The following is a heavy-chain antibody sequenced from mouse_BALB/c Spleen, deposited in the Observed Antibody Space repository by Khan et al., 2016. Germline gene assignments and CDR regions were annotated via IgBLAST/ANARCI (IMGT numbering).Heavy chain of an antibody. J-gene: IGHJ3*01. CDR2: IRSKSNNYAT. CDR1: GFTFNTNA. V-gene: IGHV10S3*01. CDR3: VRDWKIHYLAY. Sequence: EVQLVETGGGLVQPKGSLKLSCAASGFTFNTNAMNWVRQAPGKGLEWVARIRSKSNNYATYYADSVKDRFTISRDDSQSMLYLQMNDLKTEDTAMYYCVRDWKIHYLAYWSQGTLVTVSA. D-gene: IGHD1-2*01.